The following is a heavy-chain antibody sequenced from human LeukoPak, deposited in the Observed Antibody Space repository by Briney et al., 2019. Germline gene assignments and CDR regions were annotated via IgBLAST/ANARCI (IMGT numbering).Heavy chain of an antibody. CDR1: GGSFSGYY. D-gene: IGHD6-13*01. V-gene: IGHV4-34*01. CDR3: ARYCIAAADAFDI. J-gene: IGHJ3*02. CDR2: INHSGST. Sequence: SETLSLTCAVYGGSFSGYYWSWIRQPPGRGLEWIGEINHSGSTNYNPSLKSRVTISVDTSKNQFSLKLSSVTAADTAVYYCARYCIAAADAFDIWGQGTMVTVSS.